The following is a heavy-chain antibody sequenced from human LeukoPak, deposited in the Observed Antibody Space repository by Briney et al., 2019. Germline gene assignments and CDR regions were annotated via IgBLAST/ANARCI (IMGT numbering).Heavy chain of an antibody. CDR1: GYTLTELS. V-gene: IGHV1-24*01. Sequence: ASVKVSCKVSGYTLTELSMHWVRQAPGKGLEWMGGFDPEDGETIYAQKFQGRVTMTEDTSTDTAYMELSSLRSEDTAVYYCARSSIAARFTQYNWFDPWGQGTLVTVSS. CDR3: ARSSIAARFTQYNWFDP. J-gene: IGHJ5*02. D-gene: IGHD6-6*01. CDR2: FDPEDGET.